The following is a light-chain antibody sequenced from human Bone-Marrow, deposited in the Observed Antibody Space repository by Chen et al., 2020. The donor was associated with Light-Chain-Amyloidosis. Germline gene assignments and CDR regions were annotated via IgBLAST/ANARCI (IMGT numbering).Light chain of an antibody. CDR3: QSADTRGVV. J-gene: IGLJ2*01. CDR1: TLAQHF. Sequence: SYELTQPPSVSVSPGQTARITCSRETLAQHFAYWYQQKPGQAPVAVMFKDSERPSGIPERFSGSRSGTIVTLTISGVQAEDEADYYCQSADTRGVVFGGGTKLIVL. V-gene: IGLV3-25*03. CDR2: KDS.